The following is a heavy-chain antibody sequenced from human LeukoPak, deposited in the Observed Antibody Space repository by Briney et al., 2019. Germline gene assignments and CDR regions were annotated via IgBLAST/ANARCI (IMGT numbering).Heavy chain of an antibody. V-gene: IGHV1-69*01. CDR1: GGTFSSYA. CDR3: ARIPRGYSGYDGNYYMDV. J-gene: IGHJ6*03. CDR2: IIPIFGTA. D-gene: IGHD5-12*01. Sequence: SVKVSCKASGGTFSSYAISWVRQPPGQGLEWMGGIIPIFGTANYAQKFQGRVTITADESTSTAYMELSSLRSEDTAVYYCARIPRGYSGYDGNYYMDVWGKGTTVTVSS.